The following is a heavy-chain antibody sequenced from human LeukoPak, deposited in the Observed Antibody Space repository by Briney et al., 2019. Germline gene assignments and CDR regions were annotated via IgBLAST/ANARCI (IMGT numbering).Heavy chain of an antibody. CDR1: GFTFDDYA. Sequence: GGSLRLSCAASGFTFDDYAMHWVRQAPGKGLEWVSLISGDGGSTYYADSVKGRFTISRDNSKNSLCLQMNSLRTEDTALYYCAKDMGYGSGNWFDPWGQGTLVTVSS. J-gene: IGHJ5*02. V-gene: IGHV3-43*02. D-gene: IGHD3-10*01. CDR3: AKDMGYGSGNWFDP. CDR2: ISGDGGST.